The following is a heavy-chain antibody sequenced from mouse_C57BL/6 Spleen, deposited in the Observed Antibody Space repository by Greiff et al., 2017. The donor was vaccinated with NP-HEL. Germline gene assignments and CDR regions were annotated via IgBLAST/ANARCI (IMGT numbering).Heavy chain of an antibody. Sequence: QVQLKQPGAELVKPGASVKLSCKASGYTFTSYWMQWVKQRPGQGLEWIGEIDPSDSYTNYNQKFKGKATLTVDTSSSTAYMQLSSLTSEDSAVYYCARYYYYGSSRYAMDYWGQGTSVTVSS. V-gene: IGHV1-50*01. CDR1: GYTFTSYW. CDR2: IDPSDSYT. CDR3: ARYYYYGSSRYAMDY. D-gene: IGHD1-1*01. J-gene: IGHJ4*01.